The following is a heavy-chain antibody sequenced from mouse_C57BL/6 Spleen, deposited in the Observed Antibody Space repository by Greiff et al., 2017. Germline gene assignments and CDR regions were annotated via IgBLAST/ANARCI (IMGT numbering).Heavy chain of an antibody. V-gene: IGHV6-3*01. D-gene: IGHD2-10*02. CDR2: IRLKSDNYAT. Sequence: EVKVEESGGGLVQPGGSMKLSCVASGFTFSNYWMNWVHQSPEKGLEWVAQIRLKSDNYATHYAESVKGRFTISRDDSKSSVYLQMNNLRAEDTGIYYCTGPSSVWKSFAYWGQGTLVTVSA. CDR1: GFTFSNYW. CDR3: TGPSSVWKSFAY. J-gene: IGHJ3*01.